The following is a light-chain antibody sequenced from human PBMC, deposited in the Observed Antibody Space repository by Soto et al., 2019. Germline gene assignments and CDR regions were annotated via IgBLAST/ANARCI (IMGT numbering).Light chain of an antibody. CDR3: QKYFSPPWT. J-gene: IGKJ1*01. CDR2: AAS. CDR1: QAISNS. Sequence: DIQMTQSPSSLSASVGDRVTITCRASQAISNSLAWYQQRPGNAPKLLIYAASTLQSGVPSRFSGSGSGTVFTLTISGLQPEDVATYYCQKYFSPPWTSGQGTKVEIK. V-gene: IGKV1-27*01.